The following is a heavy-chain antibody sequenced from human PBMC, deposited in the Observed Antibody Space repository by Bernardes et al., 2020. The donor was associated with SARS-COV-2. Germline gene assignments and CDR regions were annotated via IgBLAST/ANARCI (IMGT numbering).Heavy chain of an antibody. CDR3: ASFYSSSRNCLDS. J-gene: IGHJ5*01. D-gene: IGHD6-13*01. CDR1: GGSFSGYY. Sequence: SETLSLTCAVSGGSFSGYYWSWIRQPPGKGLEWIWEINHSGRTNYNPSPKSRVTISVDTSNNQFFLKLISVTAADTAVYYCASFYSSSRNCLDSWGQGTLVTVSS. CDR2: INHSGRT. V-gene: IGHV4-34*01.